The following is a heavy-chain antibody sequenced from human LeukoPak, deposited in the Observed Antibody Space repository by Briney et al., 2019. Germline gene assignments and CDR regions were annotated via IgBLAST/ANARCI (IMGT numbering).Heavy chain of an antibody. D-gene: IGHD1-26*01. CDR3: ARQSVGATLHFDY. Sequence: SETLSLTCTVSGGSISSSSYYWGWIRQPPGKGLEWIGSIYYSGSTYYNPPLKSRVTISVDTSKNQFSLKLSSVTAADTAVYYCARQSVGATLHFDYWGQGTLVTVSS. V-gene: IGHV4-39*01. J-gene: IGHJ4*02. CDR1: GGSISSSSYY. CDR2: IYYSGST.